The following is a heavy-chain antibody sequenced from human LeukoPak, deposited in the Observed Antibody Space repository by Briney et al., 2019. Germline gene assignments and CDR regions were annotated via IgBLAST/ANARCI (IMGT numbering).Heavy chain of an antibody. CDR2: IIPIFGTA. CDR3: ARGPGKTGTRARPFDY. J-gene: IGHJ4*02. CDR1: GGTFSGYA. V-gene: IGHV1-69*01. D-gene: IGHD1-7*01. Sequence: SVKVSCKASGGTFSGYAISWVRQAPGQGLEWMGGIIPIFGTANYAQKFQGRVTITADESTSTAYMELSSLRSEDTAVYYCARGPGKTGTRARPFDYWGQGTLVTVSS.